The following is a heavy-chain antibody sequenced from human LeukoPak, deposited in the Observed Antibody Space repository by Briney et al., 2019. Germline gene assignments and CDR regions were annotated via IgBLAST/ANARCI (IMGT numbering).Heavy chain of an antibody. Sequence: PSETLSLTCTVSGGSLSNYYWSWIRQPPGKGLEWIGYMYYRGRSNYNPSLKSRVTILVDTSKNQFSLRLTSVTAADTAVYYCARVQVKDSTDWFDPWGQGTLVTVSS. CDR3: ARVQVKDSTDWFDP. D-gene: IGHD2/OR15-2a*01. J-gene: IGHJ5*02. CDR2: MYYRGRS. V-gene: IGHV4-59*12. CDR1: GGSLSNYY.